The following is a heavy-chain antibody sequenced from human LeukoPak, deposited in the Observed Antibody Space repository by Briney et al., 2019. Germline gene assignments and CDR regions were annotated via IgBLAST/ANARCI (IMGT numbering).Heavy chain of an antibody. D-gene: IGHD3-3*01. CDR3: ARHLRYYYMDV. Sequence: SETLSLTCTVSGGSISSYYWRWIRQPPGKGLEWIGYIYYSGSTNYNPSLKSRVTISVDTSKNQFSLKLSSVTAADTAVYYCARHLRYYYMDVWGKGTTVTVSS. V-gene: IGHV4-59*08. J-gene: IGHJ6*03. CDR1: GGSISSYY. CDR2: IYYSGST.